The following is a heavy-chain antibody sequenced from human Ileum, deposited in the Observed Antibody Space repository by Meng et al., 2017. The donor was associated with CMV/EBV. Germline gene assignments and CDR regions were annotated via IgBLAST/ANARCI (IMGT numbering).Heavy chain of an antibody. CDR2: VYDTGDT. V-gene: IGHV4-39*06. CDR3: VRGGLGGAIHY. Sequence: SETLSLTCTCSGGPVSGSTYYWAWIRQTPGKGPEWIGSVYDTGDTHYNPSLKSRVTTSIVPSKKQFTLKLKSVTAADSAVYYCVRGGLGGAIHYWGQGTLVTVSS. J-gene: IGHJ4*02. D-gene: IGHD5-18*01. CDR1: GGPVSGSTYY.